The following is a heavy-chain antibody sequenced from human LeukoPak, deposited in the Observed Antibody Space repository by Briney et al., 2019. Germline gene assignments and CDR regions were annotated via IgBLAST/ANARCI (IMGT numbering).Heavy chain of an antibody. D-gene: IGHD5-18*01. CDR2: INSDGITT. J-gene: IGHJ4*02. V-gene: IGHV3-74*01. Sequence: GGSLRLSCAASGFTFGTYWMHWVRQAPGKGLVWVSRINSDGITTTYADSVKGRFSISRDNAKNSLYLQMNSLRAEDMALYYCAKASRRGYSYEFDYWGQGTLVTVSS. CDR1: GFTFGTYW. CDR3: AKASRRGYSYEFDY.